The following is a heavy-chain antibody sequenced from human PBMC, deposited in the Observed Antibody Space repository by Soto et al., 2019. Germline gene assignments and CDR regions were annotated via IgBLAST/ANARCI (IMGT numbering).Heavy chain of an antibody. J-gene: IGHJ2*01. CDR1: GGSIRSYY. Sequence: SATLSLTCTVSGGSIRSYYWSWIRQPPGKGLGWIGYIYYTGSTNYNPSLKSRVTISVDTSKNQFSLKLRSVTAADTAVYYCARSMDYWYFDLWGRGTLVTVSS. V-gene: IGHV4-59*01. CDR3: ARSMDYWYFDL. D-gene: IGHD3-10*01. CDR2: IYYTGST.